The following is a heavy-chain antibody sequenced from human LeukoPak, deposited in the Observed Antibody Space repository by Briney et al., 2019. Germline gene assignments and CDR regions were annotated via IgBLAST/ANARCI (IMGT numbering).Heavy chain of an antibody. D-gene: IGHD2-15*01. J-gene: IGHJ4*02. V-gene: IGHV4-31*03. CDR2: IYFTGIT. CDR3: AREGYSGGSCYGTVGIDH. Sequence: PSETLSLTCTVSGGSISSGGYSWSWIRQFPGKGLEWIGYIYFTGITYYNPSLKSRATFSVDTSENEFSLSLRSVTAADTAVYYCAREGYSGGSCYGTVGIDHWGQGTLVTVSS. CDR1: GGSISSGGYS.